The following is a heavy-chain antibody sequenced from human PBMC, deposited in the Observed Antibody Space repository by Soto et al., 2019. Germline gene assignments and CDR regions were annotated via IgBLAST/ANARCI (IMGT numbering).Heavy chain of an antibody. CDR3: SRISAAGKYCYGQDV. J-gene: IGHJ6*02. D-gene: IGHD6-13*01. V-gene: IGHV5-51*01. CDR1: GYSFTSYW. Sequence: GESLKISCKGSGYSFTSYWIGWVRQMPGKGLEWMGIIYPGDSDTRYSPSFQGQVTISADKSISTAYLQWSSLKASDTAMYYCSRISAAGKYCYGQDVWSQGNTDTGSS. CDR2: IYPGDSDT.